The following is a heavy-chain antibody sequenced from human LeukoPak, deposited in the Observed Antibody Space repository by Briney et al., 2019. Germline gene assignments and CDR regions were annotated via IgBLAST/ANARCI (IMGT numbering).Heavy chain of an antibody. D-gene: IGHD2-15*01. V-gene: IGHV3-30*18. J-gene: IGHJ4*02. CDR1: GFTFSSFG. Sequence: GGSLRLSREASGFTFSSFGMQWVRQIPGRGLEWVATISSVGNNEYYDDSVEGRFTISRDNSKNTLYLQMNSLRAEDTAVYHCAKDLHPYCSGGSCYSPGDHWGQGTLVTVSS. CDR3: AKDLHPYCSGGSCYSPGDH. CDR2: ISSVGNNE.